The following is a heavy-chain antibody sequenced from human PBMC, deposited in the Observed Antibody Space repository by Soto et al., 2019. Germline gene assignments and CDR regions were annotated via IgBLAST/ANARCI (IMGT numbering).Heavy chain of an antibody. Sequence: SETLSLTCTVSGYFISSGYYWGWIRQPPGKGLEWIGSMFHSGSTHYNPSPKSRVTMSVDTSKNQFSLRLSSVTASDTAVYYCARGHIVVVPTVGWFDPWGQGTLVTVSS. J-gene: IGHJ5*02. D-gene: IGHD2-2*01. CDR2: MFHSGST. V-gene: IGHV4-38-2*02. CDR3: ARGHIVVVPTVGWFDP. CDR1: GYFISSGYY.